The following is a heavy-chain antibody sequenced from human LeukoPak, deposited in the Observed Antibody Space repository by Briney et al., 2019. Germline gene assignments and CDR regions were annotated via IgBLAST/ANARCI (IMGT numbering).Heavy chain of an antibody. J-gene: IGHJ5*02. CDR1: GYTFTSYD. Sequence: ASVKVSCKASGYTFTSYDINWVRQATGQGLEWMGWMSPNSGNTGYAQKFQGRVTITRNTSISTAYMELSSLRSEDTAVYYCARETRAAAVWFDPWGQGTLVTVSS. D-gene: IGHD6-13*01. CDR3: ARETRAAAVWFDP. CDR2: MSPNSGNT. V-gene: IGHV1-8*03.